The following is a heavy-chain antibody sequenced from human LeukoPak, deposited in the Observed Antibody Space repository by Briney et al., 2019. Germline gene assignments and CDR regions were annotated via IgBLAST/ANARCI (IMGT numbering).Heavy chain of an antibody. CDR3: ARVRHDPLEYGYYMDV. CDR1: GGSLSVFY. CDR2: TNQSGKNNYNPSLT. V-gene: IGHV4-34*01. D-gene: IGHD2-2*01. J-gene: IGHJ6*03. Sequence: KPSETLSLTCAVEGGSLSVFYWTWIPQTPAKGLEWIGETNQSGKNNYNPSLTDYNPSLKSRVTISVDSSRNQLSLKVISVTAADTGVYYCARVRHDPLEYGYYMDVWGTGTTVTVSS.